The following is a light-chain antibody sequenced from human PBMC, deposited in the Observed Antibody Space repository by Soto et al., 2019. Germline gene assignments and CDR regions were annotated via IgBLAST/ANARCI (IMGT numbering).Light chain of an antibody. Sequence: DVQMTQSPSSLSASIGDRVTITCRASQTIGGSLNWYQHRPGRAPKLLIHSTSTLQSGVPSRFSGSGSGTDFALTISNLQPEDVATYYCQQSRSTPLTFGPGTNVDLK. V-gene: IGKV1-39*01. CDR2: STS. CDR1: QTIGGS. CDR3: QQSRSTPLT. J-gene: IGKJ3*01.